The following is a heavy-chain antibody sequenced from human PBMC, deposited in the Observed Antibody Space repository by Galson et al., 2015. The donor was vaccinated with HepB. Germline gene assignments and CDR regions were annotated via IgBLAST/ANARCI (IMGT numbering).Heavy chain of an antibody. V-gene: IGHV3-11*06. CDR3: ARSEYYGSGNYGMDV. D-gene: IGHD3-10*01. Sequence: SLRLSCAASGFTFSGYSMNWIRQAPGKGLEWVSYISSSRGYTSYADSVKGRFTISRDNAKYSLHLQMNSLRAEDTAVYYCARSEYYGSGNYGMDVWGQGTTVTVSS. CDR2: ISSSRGYT. J-gene: IGHJ6*02. CDR1: GFTFSGYS.